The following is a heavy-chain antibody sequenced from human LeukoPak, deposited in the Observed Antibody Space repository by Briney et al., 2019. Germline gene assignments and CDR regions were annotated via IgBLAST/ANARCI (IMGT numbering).Heavy chain of an antibody. V-gene: IGHV3-30*03. CDR2: ISYDESNK. D-gene: IGHD1-14*01. CDR1: GFTFSSYD. J-gene: IGHJ4*02. Sequence: GGSLRLSCAASGFTFSSYDMHWVRQAPGKGLEWVAVISYDESNKYYADSVKGRFTISRDNSKNTLYLQMSSLRAEDTAVYYCAADHDFDYWGQGTLVTVSS. CDR3: AADHDFDY.